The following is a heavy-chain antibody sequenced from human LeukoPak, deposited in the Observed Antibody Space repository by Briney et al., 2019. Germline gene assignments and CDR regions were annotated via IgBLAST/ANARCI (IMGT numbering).Heavy chain of an antibody. CDR1: GFTFSSYG. CDR2: ISNDGSDK. D-gene: IGHD2-2*01. Sequence: GGSLRLSRAASGFTFSSYGMHWVRQAPGKGLEWGAVISNDGSDKYYADSVKGRFTISRDNSKNTLDLQMNSLRVEDTAVYYCAKDRDIVVVPEALGYWGPGTLVTVSS. CDR3: AKDRDIVVVPEALGY. J-gene: IGHJ4*02. V-gene: IGHV3-30*18.